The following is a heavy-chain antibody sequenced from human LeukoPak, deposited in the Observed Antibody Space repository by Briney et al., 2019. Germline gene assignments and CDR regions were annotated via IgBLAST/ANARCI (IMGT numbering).Heavy chain of an antibody. Sequence: ASVKVSCKASGYTFTSYGISWVRQAPGQGLEWMGWISAYNGNTNYAQKFQGRVTITADKSTSTAYMELSSLRSEDTAVYYCARDHYYDSSGYWNWGQGTLVTVSS. D-gene: IGHD3-22*01. CDR3: ARDHYYDSSGYWN. CDR1: GYTFTSYG. V-gene: IGHV1-18*01. CDR2: ISAYNGNT. J-gene: IGHJ4*02.